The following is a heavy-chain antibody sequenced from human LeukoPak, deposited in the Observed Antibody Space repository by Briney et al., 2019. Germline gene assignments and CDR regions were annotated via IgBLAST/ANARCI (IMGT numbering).Heavy chain of an antibody. CDR3: ARVLFKDYDFWSGYYRDYYYYYYMDV. CDR2: ISAYNGNT. D-gene: IGHD3-3*01. J-gene: IGHJ6*03. CDR1: GYTFTSYG. Sequence: GASVKVSYKASGYTFTSYGISWVRQAPGQGLEWMGWISAYNGNTNYAQKLQGRVTMTTDTSTSTAYMELRSLRSDDTAVYYCARVLFKDYDFWSGYYRDYYYYYYMDVWGKGTTVTVSS. V-gene: IGHV1-18*01.